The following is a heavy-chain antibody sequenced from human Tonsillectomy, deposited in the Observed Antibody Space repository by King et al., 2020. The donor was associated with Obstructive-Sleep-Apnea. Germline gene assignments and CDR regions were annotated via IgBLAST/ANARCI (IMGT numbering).Heavy chain of an antibody. V-gene: IGHV4-39*07. J-gene: IGHJ4*02. CDR1: GGSISSSSYY. CDR2: IYYSGST. CDR3: AGGGDGTLAYCGGDCYPGFDY. Sequence: QLQESGPGLVKPSETLSLTCTVSGGSISSSSYYWGWIRQPPGKGLEWIGSIYYSGSTYYNPSLKSRVTISVDTSKNQFSLKLSSVTAADTAVYYCAGGGDGTLAYCGGDCYPGFDYWGQGTLVTVSS. D-gene: IGHD2-21*02.